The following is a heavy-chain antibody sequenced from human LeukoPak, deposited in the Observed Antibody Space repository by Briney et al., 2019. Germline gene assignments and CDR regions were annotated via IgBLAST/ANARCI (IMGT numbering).Heavy chain of an antibody. V-gene: IGHV4-39*07. CDR1: GGSISNSSYY. D-gene: IGHD5-18*01. Sequence: SETLSLTCTVSGGSISNSSYYWGWIRQPPGKGLEWIGNIYYSGSTYYNPSLKSRVTISVDRSKNQFSLKLSSVTAADTAVYYCARDTGDLKDTAMADWGQGTLVTVSS. CDR2: IYYSGST. J-gene: IGHJ4*02. CDR3: ARDTGDLKDTAMAD.